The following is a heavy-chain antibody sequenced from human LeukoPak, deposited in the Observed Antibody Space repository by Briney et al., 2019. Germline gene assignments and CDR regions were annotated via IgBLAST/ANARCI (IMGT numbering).Heavy chain of an antibody. CDR1: GFTFSNYA. D-gene: IGHD1-26*01. Sequence: GGSLRLSCAASGFTFSNYAMHWVRQAPGKGLEYVSVISSNGGNIFYGNSVKGRFTISRDNSKNTVYLQMGSLRADDMALYYCARVRVGATAKGHYFDFWGQGALVTVSS. J-gene: IGHJ4*02. CDR3: ARVRVGATAKGHYFDF. V-gene: IGHV3-64*01. CDR2: ISSNGGNI.